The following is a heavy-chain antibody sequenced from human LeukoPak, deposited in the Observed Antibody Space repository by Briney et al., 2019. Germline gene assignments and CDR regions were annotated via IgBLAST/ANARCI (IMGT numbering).Heavy chain of an antibody. V-gene: IGHV1-18*01. CDR1: GYTFTSYG. D-gene: IGHD3-10*01. CDR2: ISTDNGNT. Sequence: GASVKVSCKASGYTFTSYGICWGRQGLGQGLEWMGWISTDNGNTNYAQKLQGRVTITTDKSTSTVYMELRSLRSDDTAVYYCATEVIISTTMAIDAFDIWGQGTMVTVSS. J-gene: IGHJ3*02. CDR3: ATEVIISTTMAIDAFDI.